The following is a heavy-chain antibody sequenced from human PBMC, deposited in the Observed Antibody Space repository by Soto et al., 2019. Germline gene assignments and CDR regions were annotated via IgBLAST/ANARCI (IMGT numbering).Heavy chain of an antibody. CDR2: IIPIFGTA. Sequence: QVQLVQSGAEVKKPGSSVKVSCKASGGTFSSYAISWVRQAPGQGLEWMGGIIPIFGTANYAQKFQCRVTIPADEYTSTAYMELSSLRSEDTAVYYCARHLPSGKRLAFDIWGQGTMVTVSS. J-gene: IGHJ3*02. V-gene: IGHV1-69*01. CDR1: GGTFSSYA. CDR3: ARHLPSGKRLAFDI. D-gene: IGHD3-10*01.